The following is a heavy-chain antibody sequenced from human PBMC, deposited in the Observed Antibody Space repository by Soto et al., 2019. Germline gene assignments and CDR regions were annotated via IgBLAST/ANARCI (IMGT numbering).Heavy chain of an antibody. J-gene: IGHJ4*02. CDR3: ARDAVITTVRGPSPLGYYFDY. D-gene: IGHD3-10*01. V-gene: IGHV1-18*04. CDR1: GYTFTSYG. CDR2: ISAYNGNT. Sequence: ASVKVSCKASGYTFTSYGISWVRQAPGQGLEGMGWISAYNGNTNYAQKLQGRVTMTTDTSTSTAYMELRSLRSDETAVYCCARDAVITTVRGPSPLGYYFDYWGQGTLVTVSS.